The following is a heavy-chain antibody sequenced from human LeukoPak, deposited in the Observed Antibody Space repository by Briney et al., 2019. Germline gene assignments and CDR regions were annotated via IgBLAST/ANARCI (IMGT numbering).Heavy chain of an antibody. V-gene: IGHV4-34*01. D-gene: IGHD3-3*01. J-gene: IGHJ4*02. CDR2: INHSGST. CDR1: GGSFSGYY. CDR3: ARGRFLVAQHFDY. Sequence: SETLSLTCAVYGGSFSGYYWSWIRQPPGKGLEWIGEINHSGSTNYNPSLKSRVTISVDTSKNQFSLKLSSVTAAYTAVYYCARGRFLVAQHFDYWGQGTLVTVSS.